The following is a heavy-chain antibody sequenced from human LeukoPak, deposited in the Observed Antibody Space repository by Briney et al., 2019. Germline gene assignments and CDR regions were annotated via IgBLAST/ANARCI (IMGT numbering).Heavy chain of an antibody. J-gene: IGHJ4*02. CDR2: IKQDESKE. Sequence: PGGSLRLSCAASGFTFSNYWMSWVRQAPGKGLEWVANIKQDESKEYYGDSVKGRFTISRDNAKNSLYLQMNSLRAEDTAVYYCARSRLPAATTTPNDYWGQGALVTVSS. CDR1: GFTFSNYW. D-gene: IGHD4-17*01. V-gene: IGHV3-7*03. CDR3: ARSRLPAATTTPNDY.